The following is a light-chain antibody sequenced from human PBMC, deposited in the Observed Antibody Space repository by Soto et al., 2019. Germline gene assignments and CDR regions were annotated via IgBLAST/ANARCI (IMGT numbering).Light chain of an antibody. V-gene: IGKV3-15*01. CDR2: DAS. J-gene: IGKJ1*01. CDR3: QQYNSWPET. Sequence: EIVMTQSPGTLSVSPGERATLCCRAIQSVRSSLAWYQQKPGQAPRLFIYDASTRATGIPARFTGSGSGTEFTLTISSLQSEDFAVYYCQQYNSWPETFGQGTKVDIK. CDR1: QSVRSS.